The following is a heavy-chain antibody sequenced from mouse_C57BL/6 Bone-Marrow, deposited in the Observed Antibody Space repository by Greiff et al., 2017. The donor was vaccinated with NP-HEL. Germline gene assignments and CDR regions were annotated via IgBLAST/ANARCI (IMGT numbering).Heavy chain of an antibody. CDR1: GYTFTSYG. V-gene: IGHV1-81*01. D-gene: IGHD3-2*02. J-gene: IGHJ4*01. CDR2: IYPRSGNT. CDR3: KLSPYYYAMDD. Sequence: QVQLKQSGAELARPGASVKLSCKASGYTFTSYGISWVKQRTGQGLEWIGEIYPRSGNTYYNEKFKGKATLTADKSSSTAYMELRSLTSEDSAVYICKLSPYYYAMDDWGQGTSVTGSS.